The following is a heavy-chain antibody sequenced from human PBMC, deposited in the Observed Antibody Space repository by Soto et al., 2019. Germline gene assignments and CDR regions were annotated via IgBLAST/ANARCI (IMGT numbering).Heavy chain of an antibody. CDR3: ARQRIQLWLRPYYYYGMDV. V-gene: IGHV5-51*01. CDR2: IYPGDSDT. CDR1: GYSFTSYW. J-gene: IGHJ6*02. Sequence: GESLKISCKGSGYSFTSYWVGWVRQMPGKGLDWMGIIYPGDSDTRYSPSFQGQVTISADKSISTAYLQWSSLKASDTAMYYCARQRIQLWLRPYYYYGMDVWGQGTTVTVSS. D-gene: IGHD5-18*01.